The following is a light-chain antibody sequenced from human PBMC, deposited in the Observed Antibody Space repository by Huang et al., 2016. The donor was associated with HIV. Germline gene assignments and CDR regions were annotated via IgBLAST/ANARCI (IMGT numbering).Light chain of an antibody. J-gene: IGKJ4*01. CDR3: QQYTSSPLT. CDR1: QSISSGY. Sequence: EIVLTQSPGTLSLSPRERATLSCRASQSISSGYLAWYQQKPGQAPRLLIYGASTRATGIPDRFSGSGSWTDFTLTINRLEPEDFAVYYCQQYTSSPLTFGGGTKVEIK. V-gene: IGKV3-20*01. CDR2: GAS.